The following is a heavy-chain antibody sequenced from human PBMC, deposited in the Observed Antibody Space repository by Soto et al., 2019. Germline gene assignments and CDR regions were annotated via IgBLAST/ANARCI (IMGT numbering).Heavy chain of an antibody. CDR3: ARVYYDFWSGSSRNNWFDP. J-gene: IGHJ5*02. Sequence: PGGSLRLSCAASGFTVSSNYMSWVRQAPGKGLEWVSVIYSGGSTYYADSVKGRFTISRDNSKNTLYLQMNSLRAEDTAVYYCARVYYDFWSGSSRNNWFDPWGQGTLVTVSS. CDR1: GFTVSSNY. V-gene: IGHV3-66*01. D-gene: IGHD3-3*01. CDR2: IYSGGST.